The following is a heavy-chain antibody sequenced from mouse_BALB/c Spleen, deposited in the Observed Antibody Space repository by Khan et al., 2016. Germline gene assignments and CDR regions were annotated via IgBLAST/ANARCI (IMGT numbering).Heavy chain of an antibody. J-gene: IGHJ2*01. D-gene: IGHD4-1*01. CDR1: GYTFTAYS. CDR3: VIDWDIDY. V-gene: IGHV9-2-1*01. CDR2: ISTETGEP. Sequence: QIQLVQSGPELKKPGETVKISCKASGYTFTAYSMHWVKQTPGEGLKWLGWISTETGEPTYADDFKGRFVFSLETSARTAYLQIHNLKHAYPATYFSVIDWDIDYWGKGTTLTVSS.